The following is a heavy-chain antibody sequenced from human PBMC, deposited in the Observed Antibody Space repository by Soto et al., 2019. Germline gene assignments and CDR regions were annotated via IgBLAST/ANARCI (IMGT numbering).Heavy chain of an antibody. CDR2: MNPNNGNT. J-gene: IGHJ5*02. CDR3: AREKGSSGFDP. CDR1: GYTFTSYG. D-gene: IGHD6-6*01. V-gene: IGHV1-8*02. Sequence: ASVKVSCKASGYTFTSYGISWVRQATGQGLEWMGWMNPNNGNTNYAQKFQGRVTMTRNTSISTAYMELSSLRSEDTAVYYCAREKGSSGFDPWGQGTLVTVSS.